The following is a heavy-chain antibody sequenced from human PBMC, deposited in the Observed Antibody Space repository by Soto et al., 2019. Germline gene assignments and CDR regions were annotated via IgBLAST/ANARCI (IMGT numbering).Heavy chain of an antibody. CDR1: AYSFTIYW. V-gene: IGHV5-51*01. CDR2: IYPGDSDT. CDR3: ARRHNGWSFDI. J-gene: IGHJ3*02. Sequence: HGESLKISCEGFAYSFTIYWIGWVRQMPGKGLEWMGIIYPGDSDTRYSPSFQGQVTISADKSISTAYLQFSSLKASDTAMYYCARRHNGWSFDIWAQRTMVTGSS. D-gene: IGHD2-15*01.